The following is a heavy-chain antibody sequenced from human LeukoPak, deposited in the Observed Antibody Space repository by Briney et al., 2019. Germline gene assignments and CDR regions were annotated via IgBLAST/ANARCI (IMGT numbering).Heavy chain of an antibody. Sequence: ASVKVSCTASGYTFTIYGISWVRQAPGQGLEWMGWISAYNGNTNYAQKLQGRVTMTTDTSTSTAYMELRSLRSDDTAVYYCARDRSSGSGEDYWGQGTLVTVSS. CDR3: ARDRSSGSGEDY. V-gene: IGHV1-18*01. D-gene: IGHD1-26*01. CDR1: GYTFTIYG. J-gene: IGHJ4*02. CDR2: ISAYNGNT.